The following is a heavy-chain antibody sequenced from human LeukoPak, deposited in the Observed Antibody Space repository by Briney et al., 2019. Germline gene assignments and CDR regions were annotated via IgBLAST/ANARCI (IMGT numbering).Heavy chain of an antibody. CDR3: ARDPSLAVAGFFDY. CDR2: ISSRATTI. D-gene: IGHD6-19*01. V-gene: IGHV3-48*03. Sequence: GXXLRLSCAASGFTFSSYEMNWVRQAPGKGMEWVSYISSRATTIYYPHSLKGRFTISRANANNSLYLQMNSLRAEDTAVYYCARDPSLAVAGFFDYWGQGTLVTVSS. CDR1: GFTFSSYE. J-gene: IGHJ4*02.